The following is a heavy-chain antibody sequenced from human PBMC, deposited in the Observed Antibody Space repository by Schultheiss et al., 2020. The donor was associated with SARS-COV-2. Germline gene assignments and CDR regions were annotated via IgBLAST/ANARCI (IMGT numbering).Heavy chain of an antibody. V-gene: IGHV4-59*05. Sequence: GSLRLSCTVSGGSISSYYWSWIRQPPGKGLEWIGSIYYSGSTYYNPSLKSRVTISVDTSKNQFSLKLSSVTAADTAVYYCAATTPVAEIWGQGTLVTVSS. J-gene: IGHJ4*02. D-gene: IGHD6-19*01. CDR1: GGSISSYY. CDR3: AATTPVAEI. CDR2: IYYSGST.